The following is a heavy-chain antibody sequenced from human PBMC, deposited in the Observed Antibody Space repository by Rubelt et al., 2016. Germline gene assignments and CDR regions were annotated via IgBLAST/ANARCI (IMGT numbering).Heavy chain of an antibody. V-gene: IGHV3-48*01. CDR2: IGSSSSPI. Sequence: EVQLVESGGGSVQPGGSLRLSCAAFGFTFSNYWMHWVRQAPGKGLEWVSYIGSSSSPIYYADSVKGRFTVPKNNAEYSLYLQMNCMEAEDTAVYYCGRVNVAGTQWGQGTLITVSS. J-gene: IGHJ4*02. CDR3: GRVNVAGTQ. CDR1: GFTFSNYW.